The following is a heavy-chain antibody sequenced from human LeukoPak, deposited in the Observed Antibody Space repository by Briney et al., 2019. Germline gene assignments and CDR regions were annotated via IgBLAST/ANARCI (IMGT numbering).Heavy chain of an antibody. Sequence: GGSLRLSCAASGFTFSSYWMSWVRQAPGKGLEWVANIKQDGSEKYYVDSVKGRFTISRDNAKTSLYLQMNSLRAEDTAVYYCARGLPGHSYGYVRVSDYWGQGTLVTVSS. CDR2: IKQDGSEK. V-gene: IGHV3-7*01. CDR3: ARGLPGHSYGYVRVSDY. D-gene: IGHD5-18*01. CDR1: GFTFSSYW. J-gene: IGHJ4*02.